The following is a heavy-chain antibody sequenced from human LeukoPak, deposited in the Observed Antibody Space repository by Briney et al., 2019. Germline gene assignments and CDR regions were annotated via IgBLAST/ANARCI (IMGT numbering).Heavy chain of an antibody. CDR1: GFTFNSYA. V-gene: IGHV3-23*01. J-gene: IGHJ5*02. D-gene: IGHD3-22*01. CDR2: ISGSGGTT. CDR3: AKGVVDYYDSSGYYPSDL. Sequence: GGSLRLSCAGFGFTFNSYAMTWVRQAPGKGLKWVSGISGSGGTTYYADSVKGRFTISRDNFNNTLYLQMNGMRVEDTALYFCAKGVVDYYDSSGYYPSDLWGQGTLVTVSS.